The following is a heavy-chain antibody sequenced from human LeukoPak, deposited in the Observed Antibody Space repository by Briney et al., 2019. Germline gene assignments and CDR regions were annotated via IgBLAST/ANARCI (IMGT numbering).Heavy chain of an antibody. CDR2: INSNGST. V-gene: IGHV4-4*07. Sequence: SETLSLTCTVSGCSLSNYYWTWIRQPAGKGLELIGRINSNGSTNYNRSLKSRVTMSVDTSKNQVSLNLTSVTAADTAFYYCARDYAGAVDYWGQGTLVTVSS. CDR3: ARDYAGAVDY. J-gene: IGHJ4*02. CDR1: GCSLSNYY. D-gene: IGHD1-26*01.